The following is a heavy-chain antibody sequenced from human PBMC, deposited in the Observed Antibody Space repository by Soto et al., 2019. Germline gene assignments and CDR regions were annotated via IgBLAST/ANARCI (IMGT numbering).Heavy chain of an antibody. Sequence: EVQLLESGGGLVQPGGSLRLSCAASGFTFSSYAMSWVRQAPGKGLEWVSAISGSGGSTYYADSVKGRFTISRANSKNKLYLQMNSLRAGDTAVYYFAKLDCRGGSCYSVGAFDIWGQGTMVTVSS. V-gene: IGHV3-23*01. D-gene: IGHD2-15*01. J-gene: IGHJ3*02. CDR2: ISGSGGST. CDR3: AKLDCRGGSCYSVGAFDI. CDR1: GFTFSSYA.